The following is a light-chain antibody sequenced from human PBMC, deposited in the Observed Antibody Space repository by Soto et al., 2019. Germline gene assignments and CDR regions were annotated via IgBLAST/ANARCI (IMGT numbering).Light chain of an antibody. CDR2: GAS. CDR3: QQYNNWPWT. CDR1: QSVSSY. J-gene: IGKJ1*01. V-gene: IGKV3-15*01. Sequence: EIVMTQSPATLSVSPGARATLSCRASQSVSSYLAWYQQKPGQAPRLLIYGASTRATGIPARFSGSGSGTEFTLTISSLQSEDFAFYYCQQYNNWPWTFGQGTKVEIK.